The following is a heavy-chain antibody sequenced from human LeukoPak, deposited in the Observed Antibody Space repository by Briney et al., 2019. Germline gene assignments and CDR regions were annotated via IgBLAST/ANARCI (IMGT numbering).Heavy chain of an antibody. CDR1: GFTFSSYG. Sequence: GRSLRLSCAASGFTFSSYGMNWVRQAPGKGLEWVSSISSSSSYIYYADSVKGRFTISRDNAKNSLYLQMNSLRAEDTAVYYCARGRGYSYGYYFDYWGQGTLVTVSS. V-gene: IGHV3-21*01. CDR2: ISSSSSYI. J-gene: IGHJ4*02. D-gene: IGHD5-18*01. CDR3: ARGRGYSYGYYFDY.